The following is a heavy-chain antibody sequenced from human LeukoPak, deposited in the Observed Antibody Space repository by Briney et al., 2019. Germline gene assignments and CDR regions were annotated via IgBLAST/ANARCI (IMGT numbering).Heavy chain of an antibody. D-gene: IGHD4-17*01. V-gene: IGHV3-53*01. J-gene: IGHJ3*02. Sequence: PGGSLRLSCAATGLTVSSNFMSWVRQAPGKGLEWVSVIYGGGSTYYADSVKGRFTISRDTPKNTLYLQMNSLRVEDTAVYYCARTTVTPGSYDAFDIWGQGTMVTVSS. CDR2: IYGGGST. CDR1: GLTVSSNF. CDR3: ARTTVTPGSYDAFDI.